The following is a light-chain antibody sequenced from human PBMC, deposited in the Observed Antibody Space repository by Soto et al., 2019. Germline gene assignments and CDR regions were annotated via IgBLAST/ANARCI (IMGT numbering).Light chain of an antibody. CDR2: EVN. V-gene: IGLV2-14*01. Sequence: QSVLTQPASVSGSPGQSITISCTGSSDDVGGYDYVSWYQHHPGKAPKLMIYEVNNRPSGVSNRFSGSKSGNTASLTISGLQAEDEADYFCSSYTRTNTRVFGGGTKVPS. J-gene: IGLJ3*02. CDR1: SDDVGGYDY. CDR3: SSYTRTNTRV.